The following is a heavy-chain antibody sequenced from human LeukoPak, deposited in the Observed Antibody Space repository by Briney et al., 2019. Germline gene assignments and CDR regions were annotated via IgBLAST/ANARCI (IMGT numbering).Heavy chain of an antibody. D-gene: IGHD3-10*01. Sequence: GGSPRLSCAASGFTFSDYYMSWIRQAPGKGLEWVSYISSSGSTIYYADSVKGRFTISRDNAKNSLYLQMNSLRAEDTAVYYCARVPGGYYYYYYMDVWGKGTTVTVSS. V-gene: IGHV3-11*01. CDR3: ARVPGGYYYYYYMDV. J-gene: IGHJ6*03. CDR1: GFTFSDYY. CDR2: ISSSGSTI.